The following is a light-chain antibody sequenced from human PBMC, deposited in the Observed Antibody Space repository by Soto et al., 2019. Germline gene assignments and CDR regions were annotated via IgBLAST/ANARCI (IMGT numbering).Light chain of an antibody. Sequence: IQVTQSPSTLSASVGGRVTITCRASQNIKNWLAWYQQRPGQAPKLLISEGSSLESGVPSTFSGTASGTEFTLTISSLQPDDFATYYCQKYNSFPWKFGQGTKVDIK. J-gene: IGKJ1*01. CDR3: QKYNSFPWK. V-gene: IGKV1-5*01. CDR1: QNIKNW. CDR2: EGS.